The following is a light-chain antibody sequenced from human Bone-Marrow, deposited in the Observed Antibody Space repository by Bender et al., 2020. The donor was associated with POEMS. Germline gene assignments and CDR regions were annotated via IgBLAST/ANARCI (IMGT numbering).Light chain of an antibody. V-gene: IGLV1-44*01. CDR3: VAWDASLNGWV. J-gene: IGLJ3*02. Sequence: QSALTQPPSVSGTPGQRVTISCSGSGSNIGGYPVNWYQQLPETAPKLLINRNDQRPSGVSDRVSGSKSGTSASLAISGLRSEDEAIYFCVAWDASLNGWVFGGGTKLTVL. CDR2: RND. CDR1: GSNIGGYP.